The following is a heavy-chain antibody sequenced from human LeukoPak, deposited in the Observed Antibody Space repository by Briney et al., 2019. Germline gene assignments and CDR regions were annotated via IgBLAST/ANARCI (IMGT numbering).Heavy chain of an antibody. CDR3: ARALSDYYYYMDV. J-gene: IGHJ6*03. CDR1: GGSISSYY. CDR2: LYTNGNT. Sequence: SETLSLTCTVSGGSISSYYWSWIRQPPGKGLEWIGRLYTNGNTNYNPSLKSRVTISVDTSKNQFSLKLSSVTAADTAVYYCARALSDYYYYMDVWGKGTTVTISS. V-gene: IGHV4-4*08.